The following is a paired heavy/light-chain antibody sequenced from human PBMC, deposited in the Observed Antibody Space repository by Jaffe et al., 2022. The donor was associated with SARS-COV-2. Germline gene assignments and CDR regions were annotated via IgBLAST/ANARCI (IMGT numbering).Light chain of an antibody. Sequence: SSELTQDPAVSVALGQTVTITCQGDSLATYYASWYQHRPGQAPILVFFGKNDRPSGIPDRFSGSSSGFTASLIITGAQAEDEADYYCNSRDSSGDRYVFGPGTKVTIL. V-gene: IGLV3-19*01. CDR3: NSRDSSGDRYV. CDR1: SLATYY. J-gene: IGLJ1*01. CDR2: GKN.
Heavy chain of an antibody. V-gene: IGHV3-30-3*01. CDR2: SSYDGSRK. Sequence: QVQLVESGGGVVQPGNSLRLSCVASGFKFSSFPMHWVRQAPDKGLEWVAVSSYDGSRKFYADSVKGRFSISRDNSKNTLYLQMDSLRGEDTALYYCVHREWSYDAFDIWGQGTVVVVSS. CDR3: VHREWSYDAFDI. D-gene: IGHD3-3*01. J-gene: IGHJ3*02. CDR1: GFKFSSFP.